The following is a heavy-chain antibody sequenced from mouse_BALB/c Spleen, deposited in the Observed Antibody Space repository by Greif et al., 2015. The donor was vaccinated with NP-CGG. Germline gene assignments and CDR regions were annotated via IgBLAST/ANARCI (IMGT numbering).Heavy chain of an antibody. D-gene: IGHD4-1*01. V-gene: IGHV1-84*02. CDR2: IYPGSGNT. J-gene: IGHJ4*01. Sequence: LMESGPELVKPGASVKISCKASGYTFTDYYINWVKQKPGQGLEWIGWIYPGSGNTKYNEKFKGKATLTVDTSSSTAYMQLSSLTSEDTAVYFCARRTGTEAMDYWGRGTSVTVSS. CDR3: ARRTGTEAMDY. CDR1: GYTFTDYY.